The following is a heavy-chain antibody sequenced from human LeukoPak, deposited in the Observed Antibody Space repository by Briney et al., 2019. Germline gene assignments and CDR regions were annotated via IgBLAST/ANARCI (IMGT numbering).Heavy chain of an antibody. CDR2: ISYDGSSK. CDR1: GFTFSNYG. CDR3: AKARRSEKDIVVVLAATSGLDY. D-gene: IGHD2-15*01. Sequence: GRSLRLSCAASGFTFSNYGMHWVRQAPGKGLEWVAVISYDGSSKYYADSVKGRFTISRDNSKNTLYLQMNSLRAEDTAVYYCAKARRSEKDIVVVLAATSGLDYWGQGTLVTVSS. J-gene: IGHJ4*02. V-gene: IGHV3-30*18.